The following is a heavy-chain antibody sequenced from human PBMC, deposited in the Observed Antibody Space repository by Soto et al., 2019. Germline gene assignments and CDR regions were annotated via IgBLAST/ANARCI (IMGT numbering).Heavy chain of an antibody. D-gene: IGHD4-4*01. V-gene: IGHV5-51*01. J-gene: IGHJ5*02. CDR2: IYPGDSDT. CDR1: GYSFTSYW. Sequence: GESLKISCKGSGYSFTSYWIGWVRQMPGKGLEWMGIIYPGDSDTRYSPSFQGQVTISADKSISTAYLQWSSLKASDTAMYYCARQDYSLIDVASGGWFDPWGQGTLVTVS. CDR3: ARQDYSLIDVASGGWFDP.